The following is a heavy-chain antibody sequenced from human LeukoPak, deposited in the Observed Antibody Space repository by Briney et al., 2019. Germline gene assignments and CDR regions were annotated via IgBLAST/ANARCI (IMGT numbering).Heavy chain of an antibody. D-gene: IGHD5-12*01. Sequence: PGGSLRLSCAASGFTFSSYWMHWVRQAPGKGLVWVSRINSDGSNTRYAASVKGRLTISRDNAKDTLYLQINSLRAEDTAVYYCARGASAYSGYDGALYYYYYGMDVWGQGTTVTVSS. CDR2: INSDGSNT. J-gene: IGHJ6*02. CDR1: GFTFSSYW. CDR3: ARGASAYSGYDGALYYYYYGMDV. V-gene: IGHV3-74*01.